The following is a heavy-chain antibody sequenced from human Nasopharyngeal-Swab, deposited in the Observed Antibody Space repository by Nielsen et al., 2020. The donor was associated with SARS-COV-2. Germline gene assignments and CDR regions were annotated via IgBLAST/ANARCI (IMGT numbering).Heavy chain of an antibody. CDR1: GFILSASA. Sequence: GVLKISSAASGFILSASAIHWVRQASGKGLEWGGRIGDKDHNYATTYGASVQGRFTISRDDSKNTAFLQMDSLKTEDTALYYGTTDFYFDYWGQGTLVTVSS. J-gene: IGHJ4*02. CDR2: IGDKDHNYAT. CDR3: TTDFYFDY. V-gene: IGHV3-73*01.